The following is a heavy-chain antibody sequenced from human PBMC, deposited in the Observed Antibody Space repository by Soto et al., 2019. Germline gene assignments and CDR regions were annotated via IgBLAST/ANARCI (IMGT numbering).Heavy chain of an antibody. D-gene: IGHD6-13*01. CDR3: ARVVASAGTTWFDT. CDR2: ISAYNGHT. V-gene: IGHV1-18*01. CDR1: GYTFASYG. Sequence: QVQLVQSGAEVKKPGASVKVSCKASGYTFASYGISWVRQAPGQGLEWMGWISAYNGHTYYPQKLQGRVTMTTDISTSTAYMELRSLGSVDTAVYYCARVVASAGTTWFDTWGQGTLVTVSS. J-gene: IGHJ5*02.